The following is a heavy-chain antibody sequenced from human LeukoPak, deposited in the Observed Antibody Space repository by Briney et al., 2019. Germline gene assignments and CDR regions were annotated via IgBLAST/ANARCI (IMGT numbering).Heavy chain of an antibody. CDR1: GYSFTSYW. J-gene: IGHJ4*02. Sequence: GESLKISCKASGYSFTSYWIAWVRQMPGKGLEWMGIIYPGDSDTRYSPSFRGQVIISADESISTAFLQWSSLKTSDTAMYYCARAPTSLSNPYYFDYWGQGALVTVSP. V-gene: IGHV5-51*03. CDR3: ARAPTSLSNPYYFDY. CDR2: IYPGDSDT. D-gene: IGHD4-11*01.